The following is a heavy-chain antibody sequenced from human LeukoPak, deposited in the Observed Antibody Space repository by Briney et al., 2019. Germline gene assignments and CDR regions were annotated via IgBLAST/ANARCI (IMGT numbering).Heavy chain of an antibody. Sequence: PGGSLRLSCAASGFTFDDYAMHWVRQAPGKGLEYVSAISSNGGSTYYANSVKGRFTISRDNSKNTLYLQMGSLRAEDMAVYYCARWRHSSGYYYDDWGQGTLVTVSS. CDR3: ARWRHSSGYYYDD. CDR1: GFTFDDYA. D-gene: IGHD3-22*01. J-gene: IGHJ4*02. CDR2: ISSNGGST. V-gene: IGHV3-64*01.